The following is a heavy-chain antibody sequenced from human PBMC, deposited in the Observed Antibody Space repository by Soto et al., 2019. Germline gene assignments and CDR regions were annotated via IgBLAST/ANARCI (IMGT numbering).Heavy chain of an antibody. CDR1: GYTFTSYG. D-gene: IGHD3-9*01. Sequence: ASVKVSCKASGYTFTSYGISWVRQAPGQGLEWMGWISAYNGNTNYAQKLQGRVTMTTDTSTSTAYMELSSLRSEDTAVYYCARVIGYFDWSDAFDIWGQGTMVTVSS. CDR3: ARVIGYFDWSDAFDI. V-gene: IGHV1-18*01. J-gene: IGHJ3*02. CDR2: ISAYNGNT.